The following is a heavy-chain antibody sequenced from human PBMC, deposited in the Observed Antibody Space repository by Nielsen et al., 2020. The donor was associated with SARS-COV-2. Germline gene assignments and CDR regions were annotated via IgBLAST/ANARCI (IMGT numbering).Heavy chain of an antibody. CDR2: FDPEDGET. CDR3: AADHYYGSGSYDAFDI. D-gene: IGHD3-10*01. CDR1: GYTLTELS. J-gene: IGHJ3*02. Sequence: ASVKVSCKVSGYTLTELSMHWVRQAPGKGLEWMGGFDPEDGETIYAQKFQGRVTMTEDTSTDTAYMELSSLRSEDTAVYYCAADHYYGSGSYDAFDIWGQGTMVTVSS. V-gene: IGHV1-24*01.